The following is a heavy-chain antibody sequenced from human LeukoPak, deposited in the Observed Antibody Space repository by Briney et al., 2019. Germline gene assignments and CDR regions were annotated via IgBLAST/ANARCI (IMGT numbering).Heavy chain of an antibody. CDR3: ARVRAYCSSTRCYSHPPDY. V-gene: IGHV1-2*02. D-gene: IGHD2-2*02. Sequence: ASVKVSCKASGYTFTGYYMHWVRQAPGQGLEWMGWINPNSGGTNYAQKFQGRVTMTRDTSISTAYMELSRLRSDDTAVYYCARVRAYCSSTRCYSHPPDYWGQGTLVTVSS. CDR2: INPNSGGT. CDR1: GYTFTGYY. J-gene: IGHJ4*02.